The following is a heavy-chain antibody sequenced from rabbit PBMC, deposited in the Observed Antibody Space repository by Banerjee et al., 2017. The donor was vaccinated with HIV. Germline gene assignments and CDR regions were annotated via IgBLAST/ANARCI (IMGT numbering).Heavy chain of an antibody. CDR3: ARDLAGVIGWNFNL. J-gene: IGHJ4*01. D-gene: IGHD4-1*01. Sequence: QSLEESGGGLVKPGASLTLTCTVSGFDFSSNAMCWVRQAPGKGLEWIACIYGGSSGSTWYASWAKGRFTISKTSSTTVTLQMTSLTAADTATYFCARDLAGVIGWNFNLW. CDR1: GFDFSSNA. V-gene: IGHV1S40*01. CDR2: IYGGSSGST.